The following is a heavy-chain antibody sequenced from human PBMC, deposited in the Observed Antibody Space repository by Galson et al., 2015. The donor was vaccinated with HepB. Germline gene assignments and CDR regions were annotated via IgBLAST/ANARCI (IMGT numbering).Heavy chain of an antibody. Sequence: SLRLSCAASGFTFDDYAMHWVRQAPGKGLEWVSGISWNSGSIGYADSVKGRFTISRDDAKNSLYLQMNSLRAEDTAVYYCARDIVVVPTDYYGMDVWGQGTTVTVSS. D-gene: IGHD2-2*01. CDR2: ISWNSGSI. J-gene: IGHJ6*02. V-gene: IGHV3-9*01. CDR1: GFTFDDYA. CDR3: ARDIVVVPTDYYGMDV.